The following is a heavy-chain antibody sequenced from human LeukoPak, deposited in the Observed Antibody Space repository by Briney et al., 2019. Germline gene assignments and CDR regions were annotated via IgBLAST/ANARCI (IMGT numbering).Heavy chain of an antibody. J-gene: IGHJ6*03. CDR1: GGTFSSYA. CDR3: ASYSSGRSYYYYMDV. D-gene: IGHD6-19*01. CDR2: IIPIFGTA. V-gene: IGHV1-69*05. Sequence: ASVKVSCKASGGTFSSYAISWVRQAPGQGLEWMGRIIPIFGTANYAQKLQGRVTITTDESTSTAYMELSSLRSEDTAVYYCASYSSGRSYYYYMDVWGKGTTVTVSS.